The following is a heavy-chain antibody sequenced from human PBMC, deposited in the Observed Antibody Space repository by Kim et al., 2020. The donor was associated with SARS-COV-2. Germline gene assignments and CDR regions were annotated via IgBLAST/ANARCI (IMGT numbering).Heavy chain of an antibody. D-gene: IGHD3-3*01. CDR2: ISSSSSYI. CDR1: GFTFRSYS. Sequence: GGSLRLSCAASGFTFRSYSMNWVRQAPGKGLEWVSSISSSSSYIYYTDSVKGRFTISRDNAKNSLYLQMNSLRAEDTAVYYCARDKAEWLLYGYGMDVWGQGNTVTVSS. J-gene: IGHJ6*02. V-gene: IGHV3-21*01. CDR3: ARDKAEWLLYGYGMDV.